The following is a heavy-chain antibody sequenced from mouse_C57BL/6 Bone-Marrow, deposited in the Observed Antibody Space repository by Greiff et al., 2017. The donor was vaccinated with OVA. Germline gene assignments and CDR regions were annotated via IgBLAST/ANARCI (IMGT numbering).Heavy chain of an antibody. CDR3: ARRSSLFDY. D-gene: IGHD1-3*01. V-gene: IGHV1-42*01. J-gene: IGHJ2*01. CDR2: INPSTGGT. Sequence: VQLQQSGPELVKPGASVKISCKASGYSFTGYYMNWVKQSPEKSLEWIGEINPSTGGTTYNQKFKAKATLTVDKSSSTAYMQLKSLTSEDSAVYYCARRSSLFDYWGQGTTRTVSS. CDR1: GYSFTGYY.